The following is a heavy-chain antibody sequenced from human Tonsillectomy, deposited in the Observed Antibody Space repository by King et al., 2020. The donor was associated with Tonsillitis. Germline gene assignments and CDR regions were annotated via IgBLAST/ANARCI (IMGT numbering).Heavy chain of an antibody. CDR3: AREDTLHXDGDCYSGRAFAY. CDR2: ISSSSNFR. Sequence: VQLVESGGGLVKPGGSLRLSCAASGFTFSSYSMNWVRQAPGKGLEWVSSISSSSNFRYYADSVKGRFTISRDNAKNSLYLQMNSLRAEDTAVYYCAREDTLHXDGDCYSGRAFAYWGQGNLVTVSS. D-gene: IGHD2-21*02. V-gene: IGHV3-21*01. CDR1: GFTFSSYS. J-gene: IGHJ4*02.